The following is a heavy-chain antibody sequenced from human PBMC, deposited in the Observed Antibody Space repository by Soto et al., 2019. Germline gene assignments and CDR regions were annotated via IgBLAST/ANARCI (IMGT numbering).Heavy chain of an antibody. V-gene: IGHV3-33*01. J-gene: IGHJ6*02. CDR2: IWYDGSNK. Sequence: GGSLRLSCAASGFTFSSYGMHWVRQAPGKGLEWVAVIWYDGSNKYYADSVKGRFTISRDNSKNTLYLQMNSLRAEDTAVYYCARDQGIVVVVAATIYGMDVWGQGTTVTVSS. CDR1: GFTFSSYG. CDR3: ARDQGIVVVVAATIYGMDV. D-gene: IGHD2-15*01.